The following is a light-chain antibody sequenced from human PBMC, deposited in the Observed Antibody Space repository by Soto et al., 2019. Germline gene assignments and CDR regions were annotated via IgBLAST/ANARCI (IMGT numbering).Light chain of an antibody. J-gene: IGKJ4*01. CDR1: QSVRSN. Sequence: EIVLTQSPATLSVSPGERVTLSCRASQSVRSNLAWYQQKPGQAPRLLIFDASTRATNMPARFSGSGSGTECTLTISSLQSEDFAVYYCQQYFDWPPLTFGGGTKVDIK. CDR2: DAS. CDR3: QQYFDWPPLT. V-gene: IGKV3-15*01.